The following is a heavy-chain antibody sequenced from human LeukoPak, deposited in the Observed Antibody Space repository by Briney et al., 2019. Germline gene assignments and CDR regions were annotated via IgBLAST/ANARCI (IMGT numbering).Heavy chain of an antibody. CDR3: AREQTVANYFDY. D-gene: IGHD6-19*01. J-gene: IGHJ4*02. CDR2: IIPVLGVA. Sequence: HGASVKVSCKASGGTFSRDVISWVRQAPGQGLEWMGRIIPVLGVANYAQNFQGRVTITADKSTSTAYMELSSLRYEDTGVYYCAREQTVANYFDYWGQGTLVTVSS. CDR1: GGTFSRDV. V-gene: IGHV1-69*04.